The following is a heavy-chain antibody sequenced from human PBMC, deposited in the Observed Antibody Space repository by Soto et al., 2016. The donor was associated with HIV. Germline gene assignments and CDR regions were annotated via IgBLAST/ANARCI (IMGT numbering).Heavy chain of an antibody. CDR2: IIYRDSDT. CDR1: GFTLTDYS. J-gene: IGHJ6*02. Sequence: EVQLLESGGGLVQPGGSLTLSCAASGFTLTDYSMNWIRQAPGKGLEWISSIIYRDSDTYYLGSVKGRFIISRDSAKNSVSLQMNSLRAEDTAVYYCARDPPPTYGSRYGMDVWGRGTTGHRLL. V-gene: IGHV3-48*01. D-gene: IGHD6-13*01. CDR3: ARDPPPTYGSRYGMDV.